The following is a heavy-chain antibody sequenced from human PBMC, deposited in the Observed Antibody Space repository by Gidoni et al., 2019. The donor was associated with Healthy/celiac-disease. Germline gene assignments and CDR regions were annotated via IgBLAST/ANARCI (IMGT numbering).Heavy chain of an antibody. D-gene: IGHD3-22*01. J-gene: IGHJ6*02. Sequence: EVQLVESGGGLVKPGGSLRLSCAASGFTFSSYSMNWVRQAPGKGLEWVSSISSSSSYIYYADSVKGRFTISRDNAKNSLYLQMNSLRAEDTAVYYCARETYYYDSSGSMDVWGQGTTVTVSS. CDR3: ARETYYYDSSGSMDV. V-gene: IGHV3-21*01. CDR1: GFTFSSYS. CDR2: ISSSSSYI.